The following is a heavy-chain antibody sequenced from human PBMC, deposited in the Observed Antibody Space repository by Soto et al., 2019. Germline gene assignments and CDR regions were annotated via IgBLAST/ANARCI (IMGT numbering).Heavy chain of an antibody. D-gene: IGHD2-2*01. CDR3: ARGAYCSSTSCYVFDY. CDR1: GYTITSYG. CDR2: ISAYNGNT. Sequence: ASVKVSCKASGYTITSYGISWVRQAPGQGLEWMGWISAYNGNTNYAQKLQGRVTMTTDTSTSTAYMELRSLRSDDTAVYYCARGAYCSSTSCYVFDYWGQGTLVTVSS. J-gene: IGHJ4*02. V-gene: IGHV1-18*01.